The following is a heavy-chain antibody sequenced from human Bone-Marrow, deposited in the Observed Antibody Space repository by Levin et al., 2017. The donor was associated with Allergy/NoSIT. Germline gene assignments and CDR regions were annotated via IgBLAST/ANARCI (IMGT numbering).Heavy chain of an antibody. J-gene: IGHJ5*02. CDR2: IHTNTGNP. V-gene: IGHV7-4-1*02. Sequence: ASVKVSCKTSGYIFSNHALTWVRQAPGQGLEWMGWIHTNTGNPTYAQGFRGRFVFSLDTSVNTAYLQISSLKAEDTAVYYCARAPGKAVAAAGTWNFFDPWGQGTRVTVSS. CDR1: GYIFSNHA. CDR3: ARAPGKAVAAAGTWNFFDP. D-gene: IGHD6-19*01.